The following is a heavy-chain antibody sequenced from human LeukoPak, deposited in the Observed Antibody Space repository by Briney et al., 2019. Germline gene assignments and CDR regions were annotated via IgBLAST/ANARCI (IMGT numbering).Heavy chain of an antibody. CDR1: GFTLSSYA. V-gene: IGHV3-30-3*01. J-gene: IGHJ4*02. CDR3: ARAGSTSFYYFDY. D-gene: IGHD2-2*01. Sequence: TGGSLRLSCAASGFTLSSYAMHWVRQAPGKGLEWVAVISYDGSNKYYADSVKGRFTISRDNSKNTLYLQMNSLRAEDTAVYYCARAGSTSFYYFDYWGQGTLVTVSS. CDR2: ISYDGSNK.